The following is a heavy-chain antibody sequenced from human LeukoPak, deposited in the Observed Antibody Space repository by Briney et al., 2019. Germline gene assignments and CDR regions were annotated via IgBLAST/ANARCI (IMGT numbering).Heavy chain of an antibody. V-gene: IGHV4-59*08. Sequence: SETLSLTCTVSGGSISSYYWSWLRQPPGKGLERIGYIYYSGSTNYNPSLKSRVTISVDTSKNQFSLKLSSVTAADTAVYYCARVGWGFWSGYYVDYWGQGTLVTVSS. CDR1: GGSISSYY. D-gene: IGHD3-3*01. CDR3: ARVGWGFWSGYYVDY. CDR2: IYYSGST. J-gene: IGHJ4*02.